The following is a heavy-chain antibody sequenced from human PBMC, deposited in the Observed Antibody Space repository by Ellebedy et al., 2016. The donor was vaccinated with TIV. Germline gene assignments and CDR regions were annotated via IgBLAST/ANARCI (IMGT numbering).Heavy chain of an antibody. D-gene: IGHD2/OR15-2a*01. Sequence: SETLSLTCTVSGVSINRSYWSWIRLPPGKGLEWIGYVSPGGSTNYSPSFESRVTISVDTSKSQFSLNFKSVTAGDTAVYYCARTFTETLGGSTTHWVLDYWGRGTLVTASS. V-gene: IGHV4-4*08. J-gene: IGHJ4*02. CDR2: VSPGGST. CDR3: ARTFTETLGGSTTHWVLDY. CDR1: GVSINRSY.